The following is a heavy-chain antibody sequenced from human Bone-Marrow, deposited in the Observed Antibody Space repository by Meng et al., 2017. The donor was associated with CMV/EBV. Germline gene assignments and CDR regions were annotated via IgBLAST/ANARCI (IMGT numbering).Heavy chain of an antibody. Sequence: SETLSLTCTVSGGPISSYYWSWIRQPPGKGLEWIGYIYYSGSTNYNPSLKSRVTISVDTSKNQFSLKLSSVTAADTAVYYCARVYGSGSYENYYYYGMDVWGQGTTVTVSS. CDR1: GGPISSYY. J-gene: IGHJ6*02. CDR2: IYYSGST. CDR3: ARVYGSGSYENYYYYGMDV. V-gene: IGHV4-59*01. D-gene: IGHD3-10*01.